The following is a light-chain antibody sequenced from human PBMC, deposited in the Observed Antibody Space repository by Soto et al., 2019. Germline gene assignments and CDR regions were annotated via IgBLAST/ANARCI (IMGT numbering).Light chain of an antibody. CDR2: EVS. Sequence: QSALTQRPSASGSPGQSVTISCTGTSSDVGSYNYVSWYQQHPGKAPKLMIYEVSKRPSGVPDRFSGSKSGNTASLTVSGLQAEDDADYYCSSYAGSNNYVFGTGTKLTVL. J-gene: IGLJ1*01. CDR1: SSDVGSYNY. CDR3: SSYAGSNNYV. V-gene: IGLV2-8*01.